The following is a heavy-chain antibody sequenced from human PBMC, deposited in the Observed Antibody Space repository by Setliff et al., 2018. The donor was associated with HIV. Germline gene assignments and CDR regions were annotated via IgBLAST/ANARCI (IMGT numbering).Heavy chain of an antibody. CDR1: GYTFTSYS. CDR3: AKGAYHYYDSSAYYQGNFDY. J-gene: IGHJ4*02. D-gene: IGHD3-22*01. CDR2: INTNTGNP. V-gene: IGHV7-4-1*02. Sequence: ASVKVSCKASGYTFTSYSINWVRQAPGQGLEWMGWINTNTGNPTYAQDFTGRFVFSLDTSVSTAYLQISILKAEDTAVYYCAKGAYHYYDSSAYYQGNFDYWAQGTLVTVSS.